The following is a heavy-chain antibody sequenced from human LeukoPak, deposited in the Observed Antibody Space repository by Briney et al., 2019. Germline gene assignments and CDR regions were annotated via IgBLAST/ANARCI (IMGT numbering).Heavy chain of an antibody. CDR2: INTNTGNP. CDR1: GYTFTSYA. J-gene: IGHJ6*04. V-gene: IGHV7-4-1*02. Sequence: ASVKLSCKASGYTFTSYAMNWVRQAPGQGLELMGWINTNTGNPTYAQGFTGRFVFSLDASVSTAYLQISSLKAEDTTVYYCARDVTGIAVAYVRILDVLGKGTTVADCS. CDR3: ARDVTGIAVAYVRILDV. D-gene: IGHD6-19*01.